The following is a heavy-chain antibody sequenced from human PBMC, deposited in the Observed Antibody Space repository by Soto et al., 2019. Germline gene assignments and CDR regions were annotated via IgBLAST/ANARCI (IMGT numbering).Heavy chain of an antibody. CDR1: GFTFSSYG. CDR3: ARDLGSYYGVGYYDGMDV. Sequence: QVQLVESGGGVVQPGRSLRLSCAASGFTFSSYGMHWVRQAPGKGLEWVAVIWYDGSNKYYADSVKGRFTISRDNSKNTLYLQMNSLRAEDTAVYYCARDLGSYYGVGYYDGMDVWGQGTTVTVSS. CDR2: IWYDGSNK. D-gene: IGHD1-26*01. J-gene: IGHJ6*02. V-gene: IGHV3-33*01.